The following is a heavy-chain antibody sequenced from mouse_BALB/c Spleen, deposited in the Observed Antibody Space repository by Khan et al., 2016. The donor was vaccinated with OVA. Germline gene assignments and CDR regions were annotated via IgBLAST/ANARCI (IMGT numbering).Heavy chain of an antibody. CDR1: GYTFTSYY. Sequence: VQLQQSGAELVKPGASVRLSCKASGYTFTSYYLYWVKQRPGHGLEWIGDINPSNGGTNFNENFKTKATLTVDKSSSTAYMQLRRLTSDDSAVYYCTSSGYGAFAYWGQGTLVTVSA. D-gene: IGHD1-1*02. V-gene: IGHV1S81*02. CDR3: TSSGYGAFAY. CDR2: INPSNGGT. J-gene: IGHJ3*01.